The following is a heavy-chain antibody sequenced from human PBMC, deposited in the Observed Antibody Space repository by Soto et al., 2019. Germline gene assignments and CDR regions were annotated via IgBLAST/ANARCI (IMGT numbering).Heavy chain of an antibody. CDR2: TYTGGYT. CDR3: AREVSGTSFDY. J-gene: IGHJ4*02. V-gene: IGHV3-53*01. Sequence: GGSLLLSCASSGFLVSDNYINLVRQAPGKGLEWVSVTYTGGYTYYADSVKGRFTISRDNSKNTLYLQMNSLRAEDTAVYSCAREVSGTSFDYWGQGTLVTVS. CDR1: GFLVSDNY. D-gene: IGHD1-7*01.